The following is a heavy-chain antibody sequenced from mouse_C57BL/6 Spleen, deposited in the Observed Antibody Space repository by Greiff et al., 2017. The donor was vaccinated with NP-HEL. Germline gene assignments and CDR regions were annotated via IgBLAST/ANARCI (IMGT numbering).Heavy chain of an antibody. V-gene: IGHV2-9-1*01. J-gene: IGHJ2*01. D-gene: IGHD2-1*01. Sequence: VHLVESGPGLVAPSQSLSIPCTVSGFSLTSYALSWVRQPPGKGLEWLGVIWTGGGTTYNSALKSRLSISNDNSKSQVFLKMNSLQTDDTARYYCARIYYGNYGADYWGQGTTLTVSS. CDR1: GFSLTSYA. CDR3: ARIYYGNYGADY. CDR2: IWTGGGT.